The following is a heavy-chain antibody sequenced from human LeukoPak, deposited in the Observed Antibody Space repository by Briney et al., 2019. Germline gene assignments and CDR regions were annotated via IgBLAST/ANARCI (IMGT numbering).Heavy chain of an antibody. D-gene: IGHD2-21*01. CDR1: GFTFDNYG. Sequence: GGSLRLSCAASGFTFDNYGMAWVRQAPGKGLEWVSAISGSGGSTYYADSVKGRFTISRDNSKNTLYLQMNSLRAEDTAVYYCAKEVSIISRGLDYWGQGILVTVSS. CDR3: AKEVSIISRGLDY. J-gene: IGHJ4*02. V-gene: IGHV3-23*01. CDR2: ISGSGGST.